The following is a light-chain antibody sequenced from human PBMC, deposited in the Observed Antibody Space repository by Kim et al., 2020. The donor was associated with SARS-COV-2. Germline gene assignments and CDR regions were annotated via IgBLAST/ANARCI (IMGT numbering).Light chain of an antibody. Sequence: SYELTQPPSVSVSPGETATISCTGDNLQFKYVCWYQRTAGHSPVLVLYQDNKRPSGIPERFSGSNSGNTATLTISGTQAMDEAEYYCQVWDNSLGVFGAGTQLTVL. CDR1: NLQFKY. V-gene: IGLV3-1*01. J-gene: IGLJ2*01. CDR2: QDN. CDR3: QVWDNSLGV.